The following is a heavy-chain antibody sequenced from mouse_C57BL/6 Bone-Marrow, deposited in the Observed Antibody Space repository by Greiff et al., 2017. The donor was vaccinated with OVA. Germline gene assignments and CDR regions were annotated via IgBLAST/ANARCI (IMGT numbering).Heavy chain of an antibody. CDR2: IYPGSGNT. CDR3: ASPPTVVARYAMDY. J-gene: IGHJ4*01. CDR1: GYSFTSFY. Sequence: VQLQESGPELVKPGASVKISCKASGYSFTSFYIHWVKQRPGQGLEWIGWIYPGSGNTKYNEKFKGKATLTADTSSSTAYMQLSSLTSEDSAVYYCASPPTVVARYAMDYWGQGTSVTVSS. V-gene: IGHV1-66*01. D-gene: IGHD1-1*01.